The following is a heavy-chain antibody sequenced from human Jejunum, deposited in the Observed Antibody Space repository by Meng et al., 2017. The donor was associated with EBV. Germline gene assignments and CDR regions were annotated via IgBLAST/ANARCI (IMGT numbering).Heavy chain of an antibody. CDR2: IYHIGRT. D-gene: IGHD4-17*01. Sequence: LQIRTCTTRLGEPSQTLFPTCDVNGVFINRGVYLWSWIRKQQSRGLELIVDIYHIGRTYDNPSLKRRDTISVDRSKNQFSRKLTSKPAADTDVYYCARGGPDLGDYVPFDYWGQGTLVTVSS. V-gene: IGHV4-30-2*01. CDR3: ARGGPDLGDYVPFDY. CDR1: GVFINRGVYL. J-gene: IGHJ4*02.